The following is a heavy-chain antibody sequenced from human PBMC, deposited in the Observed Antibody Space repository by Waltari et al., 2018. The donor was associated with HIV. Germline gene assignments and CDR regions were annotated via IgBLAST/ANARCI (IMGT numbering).Heavy chain of an antibody. V-gene: IGHV4-34*01. J-gene: IGHJ4*02. Sequence: QVQLQPWGAGLLKPSETLSLPCAVYGGSFSGHYWSWIRQSPEKGLEWIGEINHSGSTNYNPSLESRVTISVDTSKNQFSLTLSSVTAADTAVYYCARGGSFWYYFDFWGQGTLVPVSS. D-gene: IGHD3-10*01. CDR3: ARGGSFWYYFDF. CDR1: GGSFSGHY. CDR2: INHSGST.